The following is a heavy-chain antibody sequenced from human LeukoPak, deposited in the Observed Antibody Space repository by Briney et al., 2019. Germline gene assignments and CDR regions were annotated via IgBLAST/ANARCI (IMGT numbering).Heavy chain of an antibody. Sequence: GGSLRLSCAASGFTFSSYAMSWVRQAPGKGLEWVSAISGSGGSTYYADSVKGRFTISRDNSKNTLYLQMNSLRAEDTAAYYCAKEQIFDYDFWSGYFLNYGMDVWGQGTTVTVSS. CDR2: ISGSGGST. J-gene: IGHJ6*02. D-gene: IGHD3-3*01. V-gene: IGHV3-23*01. CDR3: AKEQIFDYDFWSGYFLNYGMDV. CDR1: GFTFSSYA.